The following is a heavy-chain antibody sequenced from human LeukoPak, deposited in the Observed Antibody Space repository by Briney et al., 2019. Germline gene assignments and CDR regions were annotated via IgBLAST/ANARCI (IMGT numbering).Heavy chain of an antibody. Sequence: GGSLRLSCAASGFTFSSYAMSWVRQAPGKGLQWVSALSGSGLSTYYADSVKGRFTISRDISKNTLYLPMNRLRAEYTAVYYCAKGGESSSRLFDYWGQGTLVPVSS. V-gene: IGHV3-23*01. CDR2: LSGSGLST. CDR1: GFTFSSYA. J-gene: IGHJ4*02. D-gene: IGHD6-13*01. CDR3: AKGGESSSRLFDY.